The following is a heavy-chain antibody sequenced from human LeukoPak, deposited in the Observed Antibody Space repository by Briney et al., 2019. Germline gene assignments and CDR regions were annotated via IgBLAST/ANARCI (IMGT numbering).Heavy chain of an antibody. J-gene: IGHJ4*02. CDR3: ARGRAYYYGSGSPELDY. CDR1: GFTFSSYE. CDR2: ISSSGSTI. Sequence: GGSLRLSCAASGFTFSSYEMNWVRQAPGKGLEWVSYISSSGSTIYYADSVKGRFTISRDNAKNSLYLQMNSLRAEDTAVYYCARGRAYYYGSGSPELDYWGRGTLVTVSS. D-gene: IGHD3-10*01. V-gene: IGHV3-48*03.